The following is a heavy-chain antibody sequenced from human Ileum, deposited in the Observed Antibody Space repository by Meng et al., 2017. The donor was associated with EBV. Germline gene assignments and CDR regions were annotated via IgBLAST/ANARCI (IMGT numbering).Heavy chain of an antibody. J-gene: IGHJ4*02. V-gene: IGHV4-59*08. CDR2: IYYSGST. CDR3: ARGGWSLDY. D-gene: IGHD2-15*01. Sequence: QLQESGPGLVKPSETLSPTCTASGGSISSYYWSWIRQPPGKGLEWIGYIYYSGSTNYNPSLKSRVTISVDTSKNQFSLNLSSVTAADTAVYYCARGGWSLDYWGQGTLVTVSS. CDR1: GGSISSYY.